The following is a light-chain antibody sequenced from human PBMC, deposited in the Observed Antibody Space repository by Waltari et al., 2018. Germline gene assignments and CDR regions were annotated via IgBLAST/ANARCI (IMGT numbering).Light chain of an antibody. CDR2: KVS. J-gene: IGKJ1*01. Sequence: VLTQSPVSLSVTLGQPASISCKSTQSLVHGDGNTFLSWFLQGPGQSPRRLIYKVSIRDSGVPDRFSGSGSDSDFTLTISRLEAEDVGVYFCMQGSFWPWTFGQGTKVEIK. CDR1: QSLVHGDGNTF. V-gene: IGKV2-30*02. CDR3: MQGSFWPWT.